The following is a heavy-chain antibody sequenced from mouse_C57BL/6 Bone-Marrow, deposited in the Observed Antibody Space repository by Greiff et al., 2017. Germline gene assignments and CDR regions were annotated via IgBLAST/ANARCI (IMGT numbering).Heavy chain of an antibody. J-gene: IGHJ2*01. Sequence: VQLQESGAELVKPGASVKLSCKASGYTFTSYWMHWVKQRPGQGLEWIGYINPCGGDTKYNQKFKDKATLTADKSSSTAYMQLSSLTSEDSAVYYCASSGLLRGHWGQGTTLTVSS. CDR1: GYTFTSYW. V-gene: IGHV1-7*01. CDR3: ASSGLLRGH. CDR2: INPCGGDT. D-gene: IGHD2-12*01.